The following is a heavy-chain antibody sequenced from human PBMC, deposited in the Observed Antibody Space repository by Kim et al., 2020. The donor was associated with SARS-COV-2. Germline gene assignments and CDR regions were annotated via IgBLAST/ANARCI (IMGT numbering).Heavy chain of an antibody. Sequence: SQTLSLTCTVSGGSIGSNSYFWGWIRQPPGKGLEWVASIFYTGTTYYTPSLKDRLTISIDTSKNQFSLKVHTVTAADTAVYYCASQRGYWGGYTSGFGAWGQGTLVTVSS. V-gene: IGHV4-39*01. D-gene: IGHD2-21*01. CDR2: IFYTGTT. CDR3: ASQRGYWGGYTSGFGA. J-gene: IGHJ5*02. CDR1: GGSIGSNSYF.